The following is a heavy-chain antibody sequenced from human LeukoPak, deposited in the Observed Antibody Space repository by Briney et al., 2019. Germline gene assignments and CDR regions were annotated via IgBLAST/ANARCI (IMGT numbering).Heavy chain of an antibody. CDR3: AKDFSPAAGTDYFDY. J-gene: IGHJ4*02. D-gene: IGHD6-13*01. V-gene: IGHV3-43*02. CDR1: GFTFDDYA. CDR2: ISGDGGST. Sequence: QPGGSLRLSCAASGFTFDDYAMHWVRQAPGKGLEWVSLISGDGGSTYYADSVEGRFTISRDNSKNSLYLQMNSLRTEDTALYYCAKDFSPAAGTDYFDYWGQGTLVTVSS.